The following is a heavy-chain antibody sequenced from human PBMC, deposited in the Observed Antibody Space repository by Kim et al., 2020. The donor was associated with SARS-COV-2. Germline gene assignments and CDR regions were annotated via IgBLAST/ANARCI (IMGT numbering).Heavy chain of an antibody. D-gene: IGHD3-10*01. J-gene: IGHJ4*02. V-gene: IGHV3-48*02. CDR3: ARLIGMVRGPFDY. Sequence: YADSVKGRFTISRDNAKTSLYLQMNSLRDEDTAVYYCARLIGMVRGPFDYWGQGTLVTVSS.